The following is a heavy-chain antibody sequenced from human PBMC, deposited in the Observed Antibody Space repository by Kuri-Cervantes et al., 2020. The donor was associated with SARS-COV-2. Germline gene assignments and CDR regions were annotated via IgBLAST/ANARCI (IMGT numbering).Heavy chain of an antibody. CDR1: GYSISSGYY. D-gene: IGHD3-3*01. Sequence: GSLRLSCAVSGYSISSGYYWSWIRQPPGKGLEWIGYIYYSGSTNYNPSLKSRVTISVDTSKNQFSLKLSSVTAADTAVYYCARDRYDQMDVWGKGTTVTDSS. CDR2: IYYSGST. V-gene: IGHV4-61*01. J-gene: IGHJ6*04. CDR3: ARDRYDQMDV.